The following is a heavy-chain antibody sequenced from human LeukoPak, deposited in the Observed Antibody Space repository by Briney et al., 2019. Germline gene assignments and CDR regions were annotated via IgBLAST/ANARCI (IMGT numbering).Heavy chain of an antibody. Sequence: GGSLRLSCAASGFTFSSYSMNWVRQAPGKGLEWVSYISSSSSTIYYADSVKGRFTISRDNSKNTLYLQMNSLRPEDTAVYYCAKDVPSYGLDYWGQGTLVTVSS. CDR3: AKDVPSYGLDY. J-gene: IGHJ4*02. V-gene: IGHV3-48*01. CDR1: GFTFSSYS. CDR2: ISSSSSTI. D-gene: IGHD3-16*01.